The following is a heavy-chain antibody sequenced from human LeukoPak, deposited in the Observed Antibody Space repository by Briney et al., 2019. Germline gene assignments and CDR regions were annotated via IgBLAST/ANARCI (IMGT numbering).Heavy chain of an antibody. CDR3: ARVGGGGFGESDY. D-gene: IGHD3-10*01. V-gene: IGHV1-69*13. J-gene: IGHJ4*02. CDR1: GGTFSSYA. CDR2: IIPIFGTA. Sequence: GASVKVSCKASGGTFSSYAISWVRQAPGQGLEWMGGIIPIFGTANYAQKFQGRATITADESTSTAYMELSSLRSEDTAVYYCARVGGGGFGESDYWGQGTLVTVSS.